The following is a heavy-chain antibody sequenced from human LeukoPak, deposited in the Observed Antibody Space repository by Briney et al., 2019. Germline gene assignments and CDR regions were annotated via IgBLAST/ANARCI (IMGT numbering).Heavy chain of an antibody. CDR3: ARALRGVGASYYYGMDV. D-gene: IGHD1-26*01. V-gene: IGHV3-48*02. CDR1: GFTFSTYS. Sequence: PGGSLRLSCAASGFTFSTYSMNWVRQAPGKGLEWVSYISSGSTSIYYADSVKGRFTISRDNAKNSLYLQMSSLRDEDTAVYYCARALRGVGASYYYGMDVWGQGTTVTASS. J-gene: IGHJ6*02. CDR2: ISSGSTSI.